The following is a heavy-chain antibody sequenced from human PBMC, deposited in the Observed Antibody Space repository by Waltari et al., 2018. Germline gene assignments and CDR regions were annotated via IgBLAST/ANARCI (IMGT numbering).Heavy chain of an antibody. J-gene: IGHJ4*02. CDR3: ASSSGWYDAVDY. D-gene: IGHD6-19*01. Sequence: QVQLQESGPGLVKPSETLSLTCAVSGYSISSGYYWGWIRQPPGKGLEWIGSIYHSGSTYNNPSLKSRVTISVDTSKNQFSLKLSSVTAADTAVYYCASSSGWYDAVDYWGQGTLVTVSS. V-gene: IGHV4-38-2*01. CDR1: GYSISSGYY. CDR2: IYHSGST.